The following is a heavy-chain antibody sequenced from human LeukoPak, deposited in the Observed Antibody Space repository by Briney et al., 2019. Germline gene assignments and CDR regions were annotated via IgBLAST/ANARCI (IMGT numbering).Heavy chain of an antibody. CDR2: IYTSGST. V-gene: IGHV4-4*07. CDR1: GGSISSYY. Sequence: TASETLSLTCTVSGGSISSYYWSWIRQPAGKGLEWIGRIYTSGSTNYNPSLKSRVTMSVDTSKNQFSLKLSSVTAADTAVYYCARSESDFWSGYYGFDYWGQGTLVTVSS. CDR3: ARSESDFWSGYYGFDY. J-gene: IGHJ4*02. D-gene: IGHD3-3*01.